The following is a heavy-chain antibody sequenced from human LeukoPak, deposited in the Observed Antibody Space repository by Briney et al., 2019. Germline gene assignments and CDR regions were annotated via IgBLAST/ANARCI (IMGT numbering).Heavy chain of an antibody. CDR2: INNSGGST. CDR1: GFTVSSNS. Sequence: PGGALRLSCTVSGFTVSSNSMSWVRQAPGKGLAWVSGINNSGGSTYYADSVKGRFTISRDNSKNTLYLQMNSLRAEDTAVYYCAKPPGLRRLDPWGQGTLVTVSS. V-gene: IGHV3-23*01. CDR3: AKPPGLRRLDP. D-gene: IGHD5-12*01. J-gene: IGHJ5*02.